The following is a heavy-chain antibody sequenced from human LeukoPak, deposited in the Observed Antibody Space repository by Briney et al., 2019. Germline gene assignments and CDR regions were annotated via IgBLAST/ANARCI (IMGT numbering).Heavy chain of an antibody. CDR1: GGSISSGDYY. J-gene: IGHJ5*02. Sequence: PSETLPLTCTVSGGSISSGDYYWSWIRQPPGKGLEWIGYIYYSGSTYYNPSLKSRVTISVDTSKNQFSLKLSSVTAADTAVYYCARVVRMCWLDPWGQGTLVTVSS. CDR2: IYYSGST. D-gene: IGHD2-21*01. CDR3: ARVVRMCWLDP. V-gene: IGHV4-30-4*08.